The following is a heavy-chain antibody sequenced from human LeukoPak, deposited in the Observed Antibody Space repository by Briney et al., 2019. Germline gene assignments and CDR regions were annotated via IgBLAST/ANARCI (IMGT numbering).Heavy chain of an antibody. V-gene: IGHV6-1*01. Sequence: SQTLALTYAISVDSFSSNSAAWNWIRQSPSRGLEWQGRTYYRYKWYNDYAVSVNSGISINPDTSKNQFSQQLNCVAPEDTALYYCARALGAEGWFDPWGQGNLVTVSS. D-gene: IGHD3-16*01. CDR2: TYYRYKWYN. CDR1: VDSFSSNSAA. CDR3: ARALGAEGWFDP. J-gene: IGHJ5*02.